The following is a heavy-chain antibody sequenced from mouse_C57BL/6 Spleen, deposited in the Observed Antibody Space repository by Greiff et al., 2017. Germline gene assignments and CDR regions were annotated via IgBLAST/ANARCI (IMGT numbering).Heavy chain of an antibody. Sequence: QVQLQQSGAELARPGASVKLSCKASGYTFTSYGISWVKQRTGQGLEWIGEIYPRSGNTYYNEKFKGKATLTADKSSSTAYMELRSLTSEDSAVYFCTRSISTVVEGYFDYWGQGTTLTVSA. D-gene: IGHD1-1*01. V-gene: IGHV1-81*01. J-gene: IGHJ2*01. CDR3: TRSISTVVEGYFDY. CDR2: IYPRSGNT. CDR1: GYTFTSYG.